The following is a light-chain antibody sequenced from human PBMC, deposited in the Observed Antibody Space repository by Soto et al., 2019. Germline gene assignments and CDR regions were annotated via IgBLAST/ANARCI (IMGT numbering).Light chain of an antibody. CDR3: QQYGSSPRT. CDR1: QSVTSSF. Sequence: ETVLTQSPGTLSLSPGESATLSCRASQSVTSSFLAWYQQKPGQAPRLLIYDASGRATGIPDRFSGSGSGTDFTLTINRLEPEDFAVYYCQQYGSSPRTFGQGTKLEIK. J-gene: IGKJ2*01. V-gene: IGKV3-20*01. CDR2: DAS.